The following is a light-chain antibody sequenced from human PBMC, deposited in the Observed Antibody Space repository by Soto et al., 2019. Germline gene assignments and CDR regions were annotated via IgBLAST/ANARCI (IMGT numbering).Light chain of an antibody. J-gene: IGKJ2*01. Sequence: IVLTQSPGTLSLSPGERATLSCRASQSVSSSDLAWYQQKPGQAPRLLIYIASSRATGIPDRFSGSGSGTDFDLTISSLEHEYFAVYYCQQYDTFGQGTKLEIK. CDR2: IAS. V-gene: IGKV3-20*01. CDR3: QQYDT. CDR1: QSVSSSD.